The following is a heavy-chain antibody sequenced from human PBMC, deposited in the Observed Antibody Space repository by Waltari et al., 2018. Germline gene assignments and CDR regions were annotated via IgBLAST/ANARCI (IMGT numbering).Heavy chain of an antibody. V-gene: IGHV3-73*01. J-gene: IGHJ5*02. CDR2: IRTHANNYAT. CDR1: GFIFSDSS. Sequence: EEHLVESGGGLVQPGGSLKLSCAASGFIFSDSSIHWVRQASGKGLEWVGRIRTHANNYATSYGASVQGRFTISRDDSRDTAYLQMNSLQIDDTAVYYCGRHDPLDLWGQGTLVAVSS. CDR3: GRHDPLDL.